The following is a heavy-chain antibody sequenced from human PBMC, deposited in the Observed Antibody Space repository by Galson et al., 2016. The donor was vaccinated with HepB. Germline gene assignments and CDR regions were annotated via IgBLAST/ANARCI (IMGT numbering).Heavy chain of an antibody. J-gene: IGHJ4*02. CDR3: ARDHLGSGDYFDY. CDR1: GGSISGYY. CDR2: IYYRGST. V-gene: IGHV4-59*01. Sequence: EPLSLTCTVSGGSISGYYWSWIRQPPGKGLEWIGYIYYRGSTNYNPSLRSRVTVSQDTSKKQFSLRLSSVTAADTAVYFCARDHLGSGDYFDYWGQGILVTVSS. D-gene: IGHD3-16*01.